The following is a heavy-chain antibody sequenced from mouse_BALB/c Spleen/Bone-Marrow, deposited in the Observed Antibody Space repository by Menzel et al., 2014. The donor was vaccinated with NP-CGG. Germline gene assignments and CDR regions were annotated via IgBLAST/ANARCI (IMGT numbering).Heavy chain of an antibody. CDR2: ISYDGSN. V-gene: IGHV3-6*02. CDR1: GYSITSGYY. Sequence: ESGPGLVRPSQSLSLTCSVTGYSITSGYYWNWIRQFPGSKLEWMGYISYDGSNNYNPSLKNRISITRDTSKNQFFLKLNSVTTEDTATYYCAKMGYAMDYWGQGTSVTVSS. CDR3: AKMGYAMDY. J-gene: IGHJ4*01.